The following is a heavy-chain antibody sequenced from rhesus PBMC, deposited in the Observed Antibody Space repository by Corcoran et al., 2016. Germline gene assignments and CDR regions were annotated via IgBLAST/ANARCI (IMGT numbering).Heavy chain of an antibody. CDR1: GGSISDDYY. V-gene: IGHV4-106*01. CDR2: IYGSGGGT. CDR3: AIRGYSGPYYFDY. Sequence: QVQLQESGPGLVKPSETLSLTCAVSGGSISDDYYWSWIRQPPGKGLEWIGYIYGSGGGTNYNPSLKNRVTISMDTSKNQFSLKLSSVTAADTAVYYCAIRGYSGPYYFDYWGQGVLVTVSS. J-gene: IGHJ4*01. D-gene: IGHD5-42*01.